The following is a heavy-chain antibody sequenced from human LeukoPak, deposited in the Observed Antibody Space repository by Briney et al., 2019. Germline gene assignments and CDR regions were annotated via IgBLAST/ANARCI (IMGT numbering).Heavy chain of an antibody. V-gene: IGHV4-59*01. Sequence: SETLSLTCTVSGVSITNSYWSWIRHPPGKGLEWIGYISYSGRTYYNPSLKSRLTISLDTSKNQFSLKLTSVTAADTALYYCARGNGNGWYDHWGQGTLVTVSS. CDR3: ARGNGNGWYDH. CDR1: GVSITNSY. D-gene: IGHD6-19*01. J-gene: IGHJ1*01. CDR2: ISYSGRT.